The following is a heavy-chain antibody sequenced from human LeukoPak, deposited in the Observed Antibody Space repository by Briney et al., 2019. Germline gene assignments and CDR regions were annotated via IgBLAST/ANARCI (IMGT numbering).Heavy chain of an antibody. J-gene: IGHJ3*02. Sequence: PSETLSLTCTVSGGSISSYYWSWIRQPPGKGLEWIGYIYYSGSTNYNPSLKSRVTISVDTSKNQFSLKLSSVTAADTAVYYCARAQGGQLVPADAFDIWGQGTMVTVSS. CDR2: IYYSGST. CDR1: GGSISSYY. CDR3: ARAQGGQLVPADAFDI. D-gene: IGHD6-13*01. V-gene: IGHV4-59*01.